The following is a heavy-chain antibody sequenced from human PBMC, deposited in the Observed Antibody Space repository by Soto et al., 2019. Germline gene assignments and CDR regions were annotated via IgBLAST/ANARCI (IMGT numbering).Heavy chain of an antibody. Sequence: ASVKVSCKASGYTFTSYGISWVRQAPGQGLEWMGWIGAYNGNTNYAQKLQGRVTMTTDTSTSTAYMELRSLRSDDTAVYYCARDTPYDSSGYYLDYWRQGTLVTVSS. CDR1: GYTFTSYG. CDR3: ARDTPYDSSGYYLDY. J-gene: IGHJ4*02. V-gene: IGHV1-18*04. D-gene: IGHD3-22*01. CDR2: IGAYNGNT.